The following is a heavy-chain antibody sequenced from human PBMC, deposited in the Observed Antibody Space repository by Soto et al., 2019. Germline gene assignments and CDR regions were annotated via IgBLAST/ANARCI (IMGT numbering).Heavy chain of an antibody. CDR1: GFTFSSYS. V-gene: IGHV3-21*01. Sequence: GGSLRLSCAASGFTFSSYSMNWVRQAPGKGLEWVSSISSSSSYIFYADSVKGRFTITRDNAKNSLYLQMNSLRAEDTAVYYCARVWSRSSSGEWDAFDIWGQGTMVTVSS. D-gene: IGHD6-13*01. CDR3: ARVWSRSSSGEWDAFDI. J-gene: IGHJ3*02. CDR2: ISSSSSYI.